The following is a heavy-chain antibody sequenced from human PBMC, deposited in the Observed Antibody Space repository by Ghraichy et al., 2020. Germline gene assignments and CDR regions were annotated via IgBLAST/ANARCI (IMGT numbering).Heavy chain of an antibody. D-gene: IGHD3-16*02. CDR2: IYYSGST. CDR3: ARMYYDYVWGSYRLGGMDV. V-gene: IGHV4-59*01. J-gene: IGHJ6*02. CDR1: GGSISSYY. Sequence: GSLSLTCTVSGGSISSYYWSWIRQPPGKGLEWIGYIYYSGSTNYNPSLKSRVTISVDTSKNQFSLKLSSVTAADTAVYYCARMYYDYVWGSYRLGGMDVWGQGTTVTVSS.